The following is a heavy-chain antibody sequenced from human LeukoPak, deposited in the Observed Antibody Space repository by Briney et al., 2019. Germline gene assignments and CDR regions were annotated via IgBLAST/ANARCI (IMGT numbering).Heavy chain of an antibody. J-gene: IGHJ4*02. V-gene: IGHV3-33*06. Sequence: PGRSLRLSCAASGFTFSSYGMHWVRQAPGKGLEWVAVIWYDGSNKYYADSVKGRFTIFRDNSKNTLYLQMNSLRAEDTAVYYCAKDRETYYYDSSGLDYWGQGTLVTVSS. CDR1: GFTFSSYG. D-gene: IGHD3-22*01. CDR2: IWYDGSNK. CDR3: AKDRETYYYDSSGLDY.